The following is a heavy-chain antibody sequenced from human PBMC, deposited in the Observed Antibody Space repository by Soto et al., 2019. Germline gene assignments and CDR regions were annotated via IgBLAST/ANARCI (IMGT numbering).Heavy chain of an antibody. D-gene: IGHD6-19*01. CDR3: VKQGIAVAFDTFDI. V-gene: IGHV3-23*01. Sequence: PGGSLRLSCAASGFTFSNYAMSWVSQAPGKGLEWVSTINYRGVTTYYADSVKGRFTITRDNSKNTLYLQMNSLRAEDTAVYYCVKQGIAVAFDTFDIWGQGTLVTVSS. CDR1: GFTFSNYA. CDR2: INYRGVTT. J-gene: IGHJ3*02.